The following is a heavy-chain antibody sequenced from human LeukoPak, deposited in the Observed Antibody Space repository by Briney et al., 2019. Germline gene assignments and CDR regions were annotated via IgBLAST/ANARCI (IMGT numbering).Heavy chain of an antibody. CDR1: GCTFSNYN. Sequence: GGSLRLSCAASGCTFSNYNMNWVRQAPGKGLEWVSSISRSSDYIYYPASQKGRFTIFRDNAKNSLYPQMNILSAEDTAVYYCASTVRTTSFDSWGQGTLVTVSS. CDR3: ASTVRTTSFDS. D-gene: IGHD4-17*01. CDR2: ISRSSDYI. V-gene: IGHV3-21*01. J-gene: IGHJ4*02.